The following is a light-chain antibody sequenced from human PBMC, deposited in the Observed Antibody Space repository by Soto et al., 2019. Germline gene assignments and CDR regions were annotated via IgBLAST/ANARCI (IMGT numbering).Light chain of an antibody. CDR2: DAS. J-gene: IGKJ2*01. Sequence: DIQMTQSPSSLSASVGDRVTITCRASQGISNYLAWYQQRPGKVPQLLIYDASTLQSGVPSRFSGSGSGTDFTLTISSLQPEDVATYYCQKYNSAPHTFGQGTKVEIK. V-gene: IGKV1-27*01. CDR3: QKYNSAPHT. CDR1: QGISNY.